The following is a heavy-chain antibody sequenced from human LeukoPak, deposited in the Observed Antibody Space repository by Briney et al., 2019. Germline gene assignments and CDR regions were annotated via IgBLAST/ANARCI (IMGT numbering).Heavy chain of an antibody. D-gene: IGHD2-2*01. CDR3: ARDVGVVVALGWFDP. CDR1: GYTFTRYN. V-gene: IGHV1-2*02. J-gene: IGHJ5*02. Sequence: GASVKVSCKASGYTFTRYNLHWVRQAPGQGLEWMGWINPNSGGTNYAQKFQGRVTMTRDTSISTAYMELSRLRSDDTAVYYCARDVGVVVALGWFDPWGQGTLVTVSS. CDR2: INPNSGGT.